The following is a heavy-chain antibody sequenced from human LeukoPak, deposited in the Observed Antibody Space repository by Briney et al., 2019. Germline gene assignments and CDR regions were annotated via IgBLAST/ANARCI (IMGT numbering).Heavy chain of an antibody. D-gene: IGHD3-22*01. CDR2: ISSSGSTI. J-gene: IGHJ4*02. CDR1: GFTFSRYD. V-gene: IGHV3-48*03. Sequence: PGGSLRLSCAASGFTFSRYDMNWVRQAPGKGLERVSYISSSGSTIYYADSVKGRFTISRDNAKNSLYLQMNSQRAEDTAVYYCAREEDDSSDYWGQGTLVTVSS. CDR3: AREEDDSSDY.